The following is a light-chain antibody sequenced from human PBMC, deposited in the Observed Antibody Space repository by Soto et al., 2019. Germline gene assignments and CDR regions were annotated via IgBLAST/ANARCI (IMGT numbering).Light chain of an antibody. CDR3: QSYASSLSGSLYV. V-gene: IGLV1-40*01. CDR1: RSNIGAGYD. Sequence: QLVLTQPPSVSGAPGQRVTISCTGSRSNIGAGYDVHWYQQPPGTAPKLLIYGNSNRPSGVPDRFSGSKSGTSASLAITGLQAEDEADYYCQSYASSLSGSLYVFGTGTKLTVL. CDR2: GNS. J-gene: IGLJ1*01.